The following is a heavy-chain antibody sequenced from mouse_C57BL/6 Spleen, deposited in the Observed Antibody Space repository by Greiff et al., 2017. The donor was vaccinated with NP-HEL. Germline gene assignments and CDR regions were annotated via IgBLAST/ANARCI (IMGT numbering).Heavy chain of an antibody. CDR2: FYPGSGSI. Sequence: VHLVESGAELVKPGASVKLSCKASGYTFTEYTIHWVKQRSGQGLEWIGWFYPGSGSIKYNEKFKDKATLTADKSSSTVYMELSRLTSEDSAVYFCARHPYYYGSSYDWYFDVWGTGTTVTVSS. D-gene: IGHD1-1*01. CDR3: ARHPYYYGSSYDWYFDV. CDR1: GYTFTEYT. V-gene: IGHV1-62-2*01. J-gene: IGHJ1*03.